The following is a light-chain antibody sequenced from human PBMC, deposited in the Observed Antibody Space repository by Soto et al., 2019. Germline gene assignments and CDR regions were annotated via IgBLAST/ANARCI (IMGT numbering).Light chain of an antibody. V-gene: IGKV3-11*01. J-gene: IGKJ1*01. CDR2: DVS. CDR3: QQRRDWPRT. CDR1: QSLSHY. Sequence: EIVLTQSPATLSLSPGERATLSCRASQSLSHYLVWYQHKPGQAPRLLIHDVSNRATGVPARFSGSGSGTDFTLTLRGLEPEDFAVYYCQQRRDWPRTFGQGTKVEIK.